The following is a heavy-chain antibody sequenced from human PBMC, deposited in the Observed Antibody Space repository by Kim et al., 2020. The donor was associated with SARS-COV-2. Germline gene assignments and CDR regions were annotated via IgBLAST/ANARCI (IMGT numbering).Heavy chain of an antibody. CDR1: GFTFSSYG. D-gene: IGHD3-22*01. J-gene: IGHJ2*01. Sequence: GGSLRLSCAASGFTFSSYGMHWVRQAPGKGLEWVAVIWYDGSNKYYADSVKGRFTISRDNSKNTLYLQMNSLRAEDTAVYYCARELKRGHSRENWYFDLWGRGTLVTVSS. V-gene: IGHV3-33*08. CDR2: IWYDGSNK. CDR3: ARELKRGHSRENWYFDL.